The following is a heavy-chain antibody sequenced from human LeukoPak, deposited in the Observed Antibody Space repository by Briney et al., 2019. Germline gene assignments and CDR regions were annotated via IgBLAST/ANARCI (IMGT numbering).Heavy chain of an antibody. CDR1: GYGFSNYW. J-gene: IGHJ4*02. V-gene: IGHV5-10-1*01. CDR2: IDPSDSYT. CDR3: ATEASKVTTDLANY. Sequence: GESLKISCKGSGYGFSNYWITWVRQMPGKDLEWMGRIDPSDSYTKYSPSFEGHVTISVDKSISTAFLQWNSLKASDSAMYYCATEASKVTTDLANYWGQGTQVAVSS. D-gene: IGHD4-17*01.